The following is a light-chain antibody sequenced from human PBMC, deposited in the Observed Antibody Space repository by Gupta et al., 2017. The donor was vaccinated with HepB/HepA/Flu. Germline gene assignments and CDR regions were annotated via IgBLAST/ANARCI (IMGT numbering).Light chain of an antibody. Sequence: QSALAQLPSATRSPGQAVTITCTGTSSDVGGNNYVSWYQQHPGKAPKLMLYDVSKRPSGVPDRFSGSKSGNTASLTVSGLQVEDEADYYCSSYAGSNNLVFGGGTKLTVL. CDR3: SSYAGSNNLV. V-gene: IGLV2-8*02. J-gene: IGLJ2*01. CDR2: DVS. CDR1: SSDVGGNNY.